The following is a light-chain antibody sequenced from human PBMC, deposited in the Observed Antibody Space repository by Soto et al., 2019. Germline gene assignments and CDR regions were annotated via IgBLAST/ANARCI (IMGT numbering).Light chain of an antibody. Sequence: DIQMTQSHSTLSGWGGERVTITWPASQTISTCFSWCQQKPGKAPQXRXYKXSSLETGCPSSLSGSGSATEFTLTISSLQPDDCATYYCQHYNIYSEAVGQGTKVDIK. J-gene: IGKJ1*01. V-gene: IGKV1-5*03. CDR3: QHYNIYSEA. CDR2: KXS. CDR1: QTISTC.